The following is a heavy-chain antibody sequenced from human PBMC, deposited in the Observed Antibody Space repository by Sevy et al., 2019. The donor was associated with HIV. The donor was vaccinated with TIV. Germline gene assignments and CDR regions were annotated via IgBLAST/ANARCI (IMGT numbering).Heavy chain of an antibody. D-gene: IGHD6-19*01. CDR3: ARGSSGWEFDY. V-gene: IGHV3-30*04. J-gene: IGHJ4*02. CDR2: ISYDGSNK. Sequence: GGSLRLSCAASGFTFSSYAMHWVRQAPGKGLEWVAVISYDGSNKYYADSVKGRFTISRDNSKNTLYLQMNSLRAEDTAVHYCARGSSGWEFDYWGQGTLVTVSS. CDR1: GFTFSSYA.